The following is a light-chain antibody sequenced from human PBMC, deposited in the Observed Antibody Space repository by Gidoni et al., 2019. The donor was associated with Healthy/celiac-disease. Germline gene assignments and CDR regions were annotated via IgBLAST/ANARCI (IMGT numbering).Light chain of an antibody. J-gene: IGLJ3*02. CDR2: EVS. CDR1: SSDVGGYNY. Sequence: QSALTQPASVSGSPGQSITISCTGTSSDVGGYNYVSWYQQHPGKAPKLMIYEVSNRPPGVPDRFSGSKSGNTASLTISGLQAEDEADYYCSSYTSSSTLWVFGGGTKLTVL. CDR3: SSYTSSSTLWV. V-gene: IGLV2-14*01.